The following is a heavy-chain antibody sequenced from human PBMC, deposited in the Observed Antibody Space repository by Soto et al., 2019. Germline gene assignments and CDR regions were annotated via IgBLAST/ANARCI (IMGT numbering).Heavy chain of an antibody. D-gene: IGHD4-17*01. V-gene: IGHV4-59*08. J-gene: IGHJ3*02. Sequence: SETLSLTCTVSGGSITSYCWSWIRQSQGKGLEWIGYSYYSGSPSYNQSLKRRVTISVDTSKNLFSLKLSSVTAADTAVYYFARLAVTRAPNGSDAFDIWGQGTMVTVSS. CDR2: SYYSGSP. CDR3: ARLAVTRAPNGSDAFDI. CDR1: GGSITSYC.